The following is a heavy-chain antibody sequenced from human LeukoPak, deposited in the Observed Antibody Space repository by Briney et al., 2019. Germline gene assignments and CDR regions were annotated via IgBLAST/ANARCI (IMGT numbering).Heavy chain of an antibody. CDR2: IRYDGSNK. J-gene: IGHJ3*02. Sequence: GGSLRLSCAASGFTFSSYGMHWVRQAPGKGLEWVAFIRYDGSNKYYADSVKGRFTISRDNSKNTLYLQMNSLRAEDTAVYYCAKDSPWELRSDFDIWGQGTMVTVSS. CDR3: AKDSPWELRSDFDI. D-gene: IGHD1-26*01. V-gene: IGHV3-30*02. CDR1: GFTFSSYG.